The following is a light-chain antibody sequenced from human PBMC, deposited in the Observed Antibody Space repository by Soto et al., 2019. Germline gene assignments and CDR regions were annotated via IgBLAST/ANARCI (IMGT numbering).Light chain of an antibody. CDR1: QSLLHSNGYNY. Sequence: EIVMTQSPLSLPVIPGEQASISCRSSQSLLHSNGYNYLEWYLQKPGQSPQLLIHVDSNRASGDSYRFSGSGSGTNFTLKISRVEAEDVGVYYCMQSLQTPWTFGQGTKVEIK. CDR3: MQSLQTPWT. J-gene: IGKJ1*01. V-gene: IGKV2-28*01. CDR2: VDS.